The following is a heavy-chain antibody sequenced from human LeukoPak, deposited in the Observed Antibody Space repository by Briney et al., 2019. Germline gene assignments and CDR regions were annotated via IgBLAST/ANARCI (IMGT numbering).Heavy chain of an antibody. D-gene: IGHD4-23*01. V-gene: IGHV1-69*13. Sequence: SVKVSCRASGGTFSSYAISWVRQAPGQGLEWMGGIIPIFGTANYAQKFQGRVTITADESTSTAYMELSSLRSEDTAVYYCARDHPTGVTVVYWGQGTLVTVSS. J-gene: IGHJ4*02. CDR2: IIPIFGTA. CDR3: ARDHPTGVTVVY. CDR1: GGTFSSYA.